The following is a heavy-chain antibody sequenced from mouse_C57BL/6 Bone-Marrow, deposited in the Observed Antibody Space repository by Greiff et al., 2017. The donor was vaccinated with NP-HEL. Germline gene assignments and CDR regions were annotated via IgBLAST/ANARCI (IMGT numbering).Heavy chain of an antibody. D-gene: IGHD2-3*01. J-gene: IGHJ2*01. CDR2: INYDGSST. V-gene: IGHV5-16*01. CDR1: GFTFSDYY. Sequence: EVMLVESEGGLVQPGSSMKLSCTASGFTFSDYYMAWVRQVPEKGLEWVANINYDGSSTYYLDSLKSRFIISRDNAKNILYLQMSSLKSEDTATYYCARWLLSFYFDYWGQGTTLTVSS. CDR3: ARWLLSFYFDY.